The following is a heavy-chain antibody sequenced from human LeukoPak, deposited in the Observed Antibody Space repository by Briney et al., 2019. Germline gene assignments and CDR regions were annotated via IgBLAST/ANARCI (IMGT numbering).Heavy chain of an antibody. J-gene: IGHJ4*02. CDR1: GFISSNYW. CDR2: IKKDGSEK. V-gene: IGHV3-7*01. D-gene: IGHD5-24*01. Sequence: GGSLRLSCAASGFISSNYWMNWVRQTPGKGLEWVANIKKDGSEKYYVDSVRGQFTISRDNAKNSLYLQMNSLRAEDTAVYYCAADGYSSPFDHWGQGTLVTVSS. CDR3: AADGYSSPFDH.